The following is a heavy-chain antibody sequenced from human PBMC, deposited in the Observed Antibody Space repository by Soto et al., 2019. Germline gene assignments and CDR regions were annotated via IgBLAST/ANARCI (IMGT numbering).Heavy chain of an antibody. J-gene: IGHJ4*02. V-gene: IGHV4-31*03. D-gene: IGHD3-22*01. CDR2: IYYSGST. CDR3: ARNVEGYDSSGSFDY. CDR1: GGTVSSSSYY. Sequence: SETLSLTCTVSGGTVSSSSYYWGWVRQPPGKGLEWIGYIYYSGSTYYNPSLKSRVTISVDTSKNQFSLKLSSVTAADTAVYYCARNVEGYDSSGSFDYWGQGTLVTVSS.